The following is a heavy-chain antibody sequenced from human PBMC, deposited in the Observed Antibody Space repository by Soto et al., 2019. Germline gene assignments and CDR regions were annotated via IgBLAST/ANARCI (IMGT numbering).Heavy chain of an antibody. J-gene: IGHJ4*02. D-gene: IGHD6-6*01. CDR2: ISGSGGST. CDR1: GFTFSSYA. CDR3: AKASASSSFSSCDY. V-gene: IGHV3-23*01. Sequence: GGSLRLSCAASGFTFSSYAMSWVRQAPGKGLEWVSAISGSGGSTYYADSVKGRFTISRDNSKNTLYLQMNSLRAEDTAVYYCAKASASSSFSSCDYWGQGTLVTVSS.